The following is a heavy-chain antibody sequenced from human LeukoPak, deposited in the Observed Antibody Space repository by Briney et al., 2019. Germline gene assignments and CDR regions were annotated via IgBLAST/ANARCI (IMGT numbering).Heavy chain of an antibody. D-gene: IGHD1-26*01. CDR2: ISGDGGDK. Sequence: GGSLRLSCAASGFTFTNYAMTWVRQAPGKGLEWVSAISGDGGDKYHAASVKGRFTISRDNAKNSLYLQMNSLRAEDTAVYYCASSGSYFDYWGQGTLVTVSS. V-gene: IGHV3-23*01. CDR3: ASSGSYFDY. J-gene: IGHJ4*02. CDR1: GFTFTNYA.